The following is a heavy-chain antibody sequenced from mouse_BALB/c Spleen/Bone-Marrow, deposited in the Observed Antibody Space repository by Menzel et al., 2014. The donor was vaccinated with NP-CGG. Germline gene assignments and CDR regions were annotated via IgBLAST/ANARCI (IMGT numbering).Heavy chain of an antibody. V-gene: IGHV1-7*01. CDR2: INPSTGYT. J-gene: IGHJ2*01. CDR1: GYTFXSYW. Sequence: VQLQQSGAELAKPGASVKMSCKASGYTFXSYWMHWVKQRPGQGLEWIGYINPSTGYTEYNQKFKDKATLTADKSSSTAYMQLSSLTSEDSAVYYCARSPHYYDLDYWGQGTTLTVSS. D-gene: IGHD1-2*01. CDR3: ARSPHYYDLDY.